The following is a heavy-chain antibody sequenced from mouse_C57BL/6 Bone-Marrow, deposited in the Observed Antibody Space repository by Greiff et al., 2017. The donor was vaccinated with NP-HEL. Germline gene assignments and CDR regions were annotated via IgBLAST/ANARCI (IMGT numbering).Heavy chain of an antibody. D-gene: IGHD1-1*01. Sequence: VKLMESGPGLVQPSQSLSITCTVSGFSLTSYGVHWVRQPPGKGLEWLGVIWSGGSTDYNAAFISRLSISKDNSKSQVFFKMNSLQADDTAIYYWAKKGGSYGSSPFYAMDYWGQGTSVTVSS. V-gene: IGHV2-4*01. CDR1: GFSLTSYG. CDR3: AKKGGSYGSSPFYAMDY. CDR2: IWSGGST. J-gene: IGHJ4*01.